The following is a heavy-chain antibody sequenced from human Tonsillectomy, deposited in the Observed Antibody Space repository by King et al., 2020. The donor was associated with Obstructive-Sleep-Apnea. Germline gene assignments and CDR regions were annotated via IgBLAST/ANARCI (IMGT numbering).Heavy chain of an antibody. CDR2: INHSGST. CDR1: GGSFSGYY. V-gene: IGHV4-34*01. CDR3: ARNNQEPVFSWSYYNLYYYYGMDV. D-gene: IGHD3-10*02. J-gene: IGHJ6*02. Sequence: VQLQQWGAGLLKPSETLSLTCAVYGGSFSGYYWSWIRQPPGKGLEWIGEINHSGSTNYNPSLKSRVTISVDTSKNQFSLKLSSVTAADTAVYYCARNNQEPVFSWSYYNLYYYYGMDVWGQGTTVTVSS.